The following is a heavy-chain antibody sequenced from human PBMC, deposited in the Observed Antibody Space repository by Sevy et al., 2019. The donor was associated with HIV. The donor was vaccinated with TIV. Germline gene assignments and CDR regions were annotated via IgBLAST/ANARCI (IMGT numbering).Heavy chain of an antibody. CDR3: ARGYSSGIHYYYGMDV. D-gene: IGHD6-19*01. V-gene: IGHV4-34*01. CDR2: INHSGST. CDR1: GGSFSGYY. Sequence: SETLSLTCAVYGGSFSGYYWSWIRQPPGKGLEWIAEINHSGSTNYNPSLKSRVTISVDTSKNQFSLKLSSVTAADTAVYYCARGYSSGIHYYYGMDVWGQGTTVTVSS. J-gene: IGHJ6*02.